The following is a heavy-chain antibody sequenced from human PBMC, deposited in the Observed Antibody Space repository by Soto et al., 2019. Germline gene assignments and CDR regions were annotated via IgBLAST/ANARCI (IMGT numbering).Heavy chain of an antibody. V-gene: IGHV4-59*01. CDR1: GGSISSYY. CDR3: ARSRYGDYWFDP. D-gene: IGHD4-17*01. Sequence: SETLSLTCTVSGGSISSYYWSWIRQPPGKGLEWIGYIYYSGSTNYNPSLKSRVTISVDTSKNQFPLKLSSVTAADTAVYYCARSRYGDYWFDPWGQGTLVTVSS. J-gene: IGHJ5*02. CDR2: IYYSGST.